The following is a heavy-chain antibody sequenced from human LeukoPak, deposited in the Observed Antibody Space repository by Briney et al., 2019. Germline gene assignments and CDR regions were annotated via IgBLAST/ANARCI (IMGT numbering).Heavy chain of an antibody. V-gene: IGHV3-7*01. CDR1: GFTFSSYW. Sequence: PGGSLRLSCAASGFTFSSYWMSWVRQAPGKGLEWVANIKQDGSEKYYVDSVKGRFTVSRDTARNSLYLQMNSLRAEDTAVYYCARRVIAARTFDYWGQGTLVTVSS. J-gene: IGHJ4*02. CDR2: IKQDGSEK. D-gene: IGHD6-6*01. CDR3: ARRVIAARTFDY.